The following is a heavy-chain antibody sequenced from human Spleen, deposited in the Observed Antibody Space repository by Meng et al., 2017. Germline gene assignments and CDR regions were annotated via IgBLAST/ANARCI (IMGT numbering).Heavy chain of an antibody. CDR1: GGSFSGYY. CDR2: INHSGST. D-gene: IGHD6-25*01. V-gene: IGHV4-34*01. Sequence: SETLSLTCAVYGGSFSGYYWSWIRQPPGKGLEWIGEINHSGSTNYNPSLKSRVTISVDTSKNQFSLKLSSVTAADTAVYYCARLASSGWIYYFDYWNEGTLVTVSS. J-gene: IGHJ4*02. CDR3: ARLASSGWIYYFDY.